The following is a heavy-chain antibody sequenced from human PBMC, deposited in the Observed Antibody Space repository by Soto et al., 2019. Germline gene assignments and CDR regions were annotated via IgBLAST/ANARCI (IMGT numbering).Heavy chain of an antibody. CDR3: ARGPLKTGTHGFPYYYYYMDV. Sequence: GGSLRLSCAASGFTFSSYGMHWVRQAPGKGLEWVAVIWYDGSNKYYADSVKGRFTISRDNSKNTLYLQMNSLRAEDTAVYYCARGPLKTGTHGFPYYYYYMDVWGKGTTVTV. CDR2: IWYDGSNK. CDR1: GFTFSSYG. V-gene: IGHV3-33*01. D-gene: IGHD1-1*01. J-gene: IGHJ6*03.